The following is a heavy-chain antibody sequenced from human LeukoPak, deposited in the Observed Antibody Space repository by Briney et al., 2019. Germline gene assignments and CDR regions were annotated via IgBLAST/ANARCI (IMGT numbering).Heavy chain of an antibody. V-gene: IGHV3-23*01. J-gene: IGHJ6*02. D-gene: IGHD6-13*01. CDR1: GFTFSSYA. CDR3: AKKEGDSSSWFYYYGMDV. Sequence: GGSLRLSCAASGFTFSSYAMSWVRQAPGKGLEWVSAISGSGGSTYYADSVKGRFTISRDNSKNTLYLQMDSLRAEDTAVYYCAKKEGDSSSWFYYYGMDVWGQGTTVTVSS. CDR2: ISGSGGST.